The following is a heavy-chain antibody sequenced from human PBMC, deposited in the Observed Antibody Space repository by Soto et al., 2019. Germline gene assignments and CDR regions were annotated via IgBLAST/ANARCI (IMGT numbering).Heavy chain of an antibody. J-gene: IGHJ4*02. CDR1: GVSISSSSYY. V-gene: IGHV4-39*01. Sequence: SETLSLTCIVSGVSISSSSYYWGWIRQPPGKGLEWIGSIYYSGSTYYNPSLKSRVTVSVDTSKKQFYLKLSSMTAADTAVYYCATTYSISWYNYFDYWGQGTLVTVSS. CDR2: IYYSGST. D-gene: IGHD6-13*01. CDR3: ATTYSISWYNYFDY.